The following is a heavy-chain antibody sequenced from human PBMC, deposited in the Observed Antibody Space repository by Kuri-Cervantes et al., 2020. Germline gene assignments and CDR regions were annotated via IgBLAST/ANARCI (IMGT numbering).Heavy chain of an antibody. CDR1: GGSFSGYY. CDR2: TNYSGST. V-gene: IGHV4-34*01. Sequence: SETLSLTCAVYGGSFSGYYWSWIRQPPGKGLEWIGETNYSGSTNYNPSLKSRVTISVDTSKNQFTLKLSSVTAADTAVYYCARGSIRGHFDYWGQGTLVTVSS. D-gene: IGHD2-21*01. CDR3: ARGSIRGHFDY. J-gene: IGHJ4*02.